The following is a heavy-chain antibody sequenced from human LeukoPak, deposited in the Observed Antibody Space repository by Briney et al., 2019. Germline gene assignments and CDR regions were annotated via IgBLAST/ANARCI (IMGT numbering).Heavy chain of an antibody. CDR1: GYTFTGYY. D-gene: IGHD6-19*01. CDR3: ARERKPGIAVAGAGGRDYYYMDV. V-gene: IGHV1-2*02. Sequence: ASVKVSCKASGYTFTGYYMHWVRQAPGQGLEWMGWINPNSGGTNYAQKFQGRVTMTRDTSISTAYMELSRARSDDTAVYYCARERKPGIAVAGAGGRDYYYMDVWGKGTTVTVSS. J-gene: IGHJ6*03. CDR2: INPNSGGT.